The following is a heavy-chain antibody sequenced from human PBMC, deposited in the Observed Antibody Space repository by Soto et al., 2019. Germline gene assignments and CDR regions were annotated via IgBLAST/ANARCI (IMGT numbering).Heavy chain of an antibody. CDR2: ISSSSSYI. CDR3: AREGGVLGPYDY. J-gene: IGHJ4*02. CDR1: GFTFSSYS. V-gene: IGHV3-21*01. D-gene: IGHD3-16*01. Sequence: EVQLVESGGGLVKPGGSLRLSCAASGFTFSSYSMNWVRQAPGKGLEWVSSISSSSSYIYYADSVKGRFTISRDKAKNSLYLQMNSLRAEDTAVYYCAREGGVLGPYDYWGQGTLVTVSS.